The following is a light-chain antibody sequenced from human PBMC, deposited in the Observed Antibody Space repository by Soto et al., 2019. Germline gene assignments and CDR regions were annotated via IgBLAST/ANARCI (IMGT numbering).Light chain of an antibody. CDR3: QKYNSAPNT. Sequence: DVQMTQSPSSLSASVGDRVTITCRASRDISSSLAWYQQKPGKVPKLLIYAASTLHAGVQSRFSGSVSGTFFPLTINSLQPEDVATYYCQKYNSAPNTFGRGTRLEIK. CDR2: AAS. V-gene: IGKV1-27*01. J-gene: IGKJ2*01. CDR1: RDISSS.